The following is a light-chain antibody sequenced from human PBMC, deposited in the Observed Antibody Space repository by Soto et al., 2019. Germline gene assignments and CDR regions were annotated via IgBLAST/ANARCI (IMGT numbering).Light chain of an antibody. V-gene: IGLV2-8*01. Sequence: QSVLAQPPSASESPGQSVTISCTGTSSDVGGYHYVSWYQHHPGRAPKLLIYEVDKRPPGVPGRFSGSKSGNTASLTVSGLQADDEADYYCLSYGGSNNYVFGTGTKV. J-gene: IGLJ1*01. CDR3: LSYGGSNNYV. CDR1: SSDVGGYHY. CDR2: EVD.